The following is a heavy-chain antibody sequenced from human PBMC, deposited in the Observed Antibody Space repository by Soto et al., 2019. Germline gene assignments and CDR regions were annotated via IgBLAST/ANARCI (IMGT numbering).Heavy chain of an antibody. V-gene: IGHV4-59*08. CDR2: IYYSGST. CDR1: GGSISSYY. D-gene: IGHD1-26*01. J-gene: IGHJ4*02. CDR3: ARHSVTYYDFEY. Sequence: PSETLSLTCTVSGGSISSYYWSWIRQPPGKGVEWIGYIYYSGSTNYNPSLKSRVTISVDTSNNQFSLTLTSVTAADMAVYYCARHSVTYYDFEYWGPGTRVTVSS.